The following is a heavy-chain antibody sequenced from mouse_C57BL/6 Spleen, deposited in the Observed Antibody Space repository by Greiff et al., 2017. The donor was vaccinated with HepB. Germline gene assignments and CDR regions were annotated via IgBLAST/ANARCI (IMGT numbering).Heavy chain of an antibody. CDR3: TRYRMEY. CDR1: GYTFTDYE. J-gene: IGHJ4*01. CDR2: IDPETGGT. V-gene: IGHV1-15*01. Sequence: LVESGAELVRPGASVTLSCKASGYTFTDYEMHWVKQTPVHGLEWIGAIDPETGGTAYNQKFKGKAILTADKSPSTAYMELRSLTSEDSAVYYCTRYRMEYWGQGTSVTVSS.